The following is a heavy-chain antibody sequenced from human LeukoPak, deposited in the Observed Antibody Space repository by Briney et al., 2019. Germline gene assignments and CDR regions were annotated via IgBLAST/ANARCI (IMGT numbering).Heavy chain of an antibody. CDR2: IDPTGGTT. D-gene: IGHD3-22*01. CDR1: GYTFTNYY. CDR3: AREGYYEGGAFDY. Sequence: GASVKVSCKASGYTFTNYYIHWVRQAPGQGREWMGIIDPTGGTTSSAQKFQDRLTMTRDTSTSTVYMELSSLRSDDTAVYYCAREGYYEGGAFDYWGQGTLVTVSS. V-gene: IGHV1-46*01. J-gene: IGHJ4*02.